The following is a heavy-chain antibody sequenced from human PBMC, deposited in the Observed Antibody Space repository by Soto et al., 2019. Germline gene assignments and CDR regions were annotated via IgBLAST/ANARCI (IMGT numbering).Heavy chain of an antibody. CDR3: ARDGQWLTPFDY. CDR1: GFTFSSYA. V-gene: IGHV3-30-3*01. Sequence: ALRLSCAASGFTFSSYAMHWVRQAPGKGLEWVAVISYDGSNKYYADSVKGRFTISRDNSKNTLYLQMNSLRAEDTAVYYCARDGQWLTPFDYWGQGTLVTVSS. J-gene: IGHJ4*02. D-gene: IGHD6-19*01. CDR2: ISYDGSNK.